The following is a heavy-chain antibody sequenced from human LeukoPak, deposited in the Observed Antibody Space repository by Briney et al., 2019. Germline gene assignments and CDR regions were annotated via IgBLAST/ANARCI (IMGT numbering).Heavy chain of an antibody. V-gene: IGHV4-30-2*01. CDR3: ARVYYGDFDY. Sequence: PSETLSLTCAVSGGSISSGGYSWSWIRQPPGKGLEWIGYIYHSGSTYYNPSLKSRVTISVDRSKNQFSLKLSSVTAADTAMYYCARVYYGDFDYWGQGTLVTVSS. CDR1: GGSISSGGYS. J-gene: IGHJ4*02. D-gene: IGHD3-3*01. CDR2: IYHSGST.